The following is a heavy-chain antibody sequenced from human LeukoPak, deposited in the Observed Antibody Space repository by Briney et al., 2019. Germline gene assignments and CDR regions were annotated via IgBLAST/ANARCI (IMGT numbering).Heavy chain of an antibody. CDR1: GFTFSDYY. D-gene: IGHD3-10*01. CDR2: ISSSGSTI. Sequence: GGSLRLSCAASGFTFSDYYMSWIRHAPGKGLEWVSYISSSGSTIYYADSVKGRFTISRDNAKNSLYLQMNGLRAEDTAVYYCARVQGRWFGESPYYYYYMDVWGKGTTVTVSS. J-gene: IGHJ6*03. V-gene: IGHV3-11*04. CDR3: ARVQGRWFGESPYYYYYMDV.